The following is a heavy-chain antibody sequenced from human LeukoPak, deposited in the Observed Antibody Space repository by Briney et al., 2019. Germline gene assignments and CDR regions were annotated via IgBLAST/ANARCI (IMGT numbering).Heavy chain of an antibody. J-gene: IGHJ4*02. CDR3: ARGWGYFDY. CDR1: GGSISSYY. CDR2: IYYSGST. V-gene: IGHV4-59*08. Sequence: PSETLSLTCTVSGGSISSYYWSWIRQPPGKGLEWVGYIYYSGSTNYNPSLKSRVTTSVDTSKNQLSLKLSSVTAADTAVYYCARGWGYFDYWGQGTLVTVSS. D-gene: IGHD6-19*01.